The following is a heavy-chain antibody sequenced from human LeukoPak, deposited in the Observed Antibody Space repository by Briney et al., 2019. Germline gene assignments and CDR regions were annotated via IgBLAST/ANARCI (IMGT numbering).Heavy chain of an antibody. Sequence: SETLSLTCTVSIGSLNTYFWTWVRQPVGKGLEWIGRVSDTGRAYYNPSLESRVTISLDTSKNQFSLKVTSVTAADTAVYYCARGKEMTRTSGYYSFDFWGQGTLVSVSS. D-gene: IGHD3-9*01. J-gene: IGHJ4*02. V-gene: IGHV4-4*07. CDR2: VSDTGRA. CDR3: ARGKEMTRTSGYYSFDF. CDR1: IGSLNTYF.